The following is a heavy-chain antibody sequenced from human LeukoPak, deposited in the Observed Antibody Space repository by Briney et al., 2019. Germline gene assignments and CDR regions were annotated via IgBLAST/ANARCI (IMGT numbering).Heavy chain of an antibody. V-gene: IGHV3-23*01. CDR1: GFRFSNYA. Sequence: GGSLRLSCTASGFRFSNYAMNWVRQAPGKGLEWVSYISSSSTTIYYADSVKGRFTISRDNSKNTLYLQMNSLRAEDTAIYYCTKSVVPAAYRYYFDYWGQGTLVTVSS. D-gene: IGHD2-2*01. J-gene: IGHJ4*02. CDR3: TKSVVPAAYRYYFDY. CDR2: ISSSSTTI.